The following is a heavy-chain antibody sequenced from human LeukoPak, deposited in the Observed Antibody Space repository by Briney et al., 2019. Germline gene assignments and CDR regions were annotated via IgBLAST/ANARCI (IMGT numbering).Heavy chain of an antibody. D-gene: IGHD2/OR15-2a*01. CDR2: IFHDGSKT. CDR3: AKDQAYYFSFADY. CDR1: GFTFSNYG. J-gene: IGHJ4*02. V-gene: IGHV3-33*03. Sequence: GRSLRLSCTASGFTFSNYGVHWVRQAPGKKLEWVAVIFHDGSKTYYGESVKGRFTISRDNSRNTVYLQMNSLTADDTAVYYCAKDQAYYFSFADYWGQGSLVTVS.